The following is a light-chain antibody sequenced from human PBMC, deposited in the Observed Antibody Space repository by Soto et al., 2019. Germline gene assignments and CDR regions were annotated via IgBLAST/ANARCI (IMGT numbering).Light chain of an antibody. J-gene: IGKJ1*01. CDR3: QQYGSSGT. V-gene: IGKV3-20*01. CDR2: GAS. CDR1: QSVSNNY. Sequence: EIRVSQSACTLSLSPGERATLSCRASQSVSNNYLAWYQQKPGQAPRLLIYGASNRATGIPDRFSGSGSGTDFTLTISRLEPEDFAVYYCQQYGSSGTFGQGTKVDIK.